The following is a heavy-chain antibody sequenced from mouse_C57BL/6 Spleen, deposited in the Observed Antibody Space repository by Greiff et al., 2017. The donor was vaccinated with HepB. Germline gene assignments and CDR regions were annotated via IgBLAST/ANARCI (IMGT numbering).Heavy chain of an antibody. J-gene: IGHJ1*03. D-gene: IGHD2-1*01. Sequence: QVQLQQPGAELVKPGASVKMSCKASGYTFTSYWITWVKQRPGQGLEWIGDIYPGSGSTNYNEKFKSKATLTVDTSSSTAYMQLSSLTSEDSAVYYCARSKHYGNPYWYFDVWGTGTTGTVSS. V-gene: IGHV1-55*01. CDR2: IYPGSGST. CDR1: GYTFTSYW. CDR3: ARSKHYGNPYWYFDV.